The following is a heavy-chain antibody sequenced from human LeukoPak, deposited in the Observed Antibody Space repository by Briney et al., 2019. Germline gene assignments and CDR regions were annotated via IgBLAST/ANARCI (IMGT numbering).Heavy chain of an antibody. CDR3: AKELSSAAGTRWFDP. D-gene: IGHD6-13*01. V-gene: IGHV3-30*18. CDR1: GFSFSSYG. J-gene: IGHJ5*02. CDR2: ISYDGSNK. Sequence: GGSLRLSCAASGFSFSSYGMHWVRQAPGKGLEWVAVISYDGSNKYYADSVKGRFAISRDNSKNTLYLQMNSLRAEDTAIYYCAKELSSAAGTRWFDPWGQGTLVTVSS.